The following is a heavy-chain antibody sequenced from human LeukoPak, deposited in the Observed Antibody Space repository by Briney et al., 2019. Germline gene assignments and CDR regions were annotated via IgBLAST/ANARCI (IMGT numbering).Heavy chain of an antibody. D-gene: IGHD6-13*01. Sequence: PSETLSPTCAVYGGSFSGYYWSWIRQPPGKGLEWIGEINHSGSTNYNPSLKSRVTISVDTSKNQFSLKLSSVTAADTAVYYCARGSRGLSSSWYLSLYWFDPWGQGTLVTVSS. CDR3: ARGSRGLSSSWYLSLYWFDP. J-gene: IGHJ5*02. CDR2: INHSGST. V-gene: IGHV4-34*01. CDR1: GGSFSGYY.